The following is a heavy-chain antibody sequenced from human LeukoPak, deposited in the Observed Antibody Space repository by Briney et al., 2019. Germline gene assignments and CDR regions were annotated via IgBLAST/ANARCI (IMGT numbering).Heavy chain of an antibody. CDR1: GGSISSYF. V-gene: IGHV4-59*01. D-gene: IGHD5-24*01. CDR2: VFNGGTT. Sequence: SETLSLTCSVSGGSISSYFWHWIRQPPGKGLEWMGYVFNGGTTAYNPSLKRRVTMSVDTSKNQFSLTLSSVTAADTAVYYCARDPDGYKFFDYWGRGSPVTVSS. CDR3: ARDPDGYKFFDY. J-gene: IGHJ4*02.